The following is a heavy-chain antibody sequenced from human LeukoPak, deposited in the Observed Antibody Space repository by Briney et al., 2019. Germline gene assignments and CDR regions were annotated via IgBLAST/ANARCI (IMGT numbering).Heavy chain of an antibody. D-gene: IGHD6-19*01. J-gene: IGHJ5*02. Sequence: GGSLRLSCAASGFSFNIYAMTWVRQAPVKGLEWVSSISGGGSSGTYYADSVRGRFTISRDSSKNTLYLQMNSLRAEDTAVYSCAKAHHSSGWYWFDPWGQGTLVTVST. CDR1: GFSFNIYA. V-gene: IGHV3-23*01. CDR2: ISGGGSSGT. CDR3: AKAHHSSGWYWFDP.